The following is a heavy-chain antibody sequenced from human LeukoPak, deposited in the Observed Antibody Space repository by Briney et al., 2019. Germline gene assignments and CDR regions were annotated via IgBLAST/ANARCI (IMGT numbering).Heavy chain of an antibody. D-gene: IGHD2-2*01. V-gene: IGHV4-59*12. CDR1: GGSISNYY. Sequence: SETLSLSGNVPGGSISNYYWSWIRQPPGKGLEWIGDIYYSGGTNYTSSLESRVSISVGTSKKQFSLKVNSVTAADTAVYYCARRRTTGLSGYMDVWGKGTMVSVSS. CDR2: IYYSGGT. J-gene: IGHJ6*03. CDR3: ARRRTTGLSGYMDV.